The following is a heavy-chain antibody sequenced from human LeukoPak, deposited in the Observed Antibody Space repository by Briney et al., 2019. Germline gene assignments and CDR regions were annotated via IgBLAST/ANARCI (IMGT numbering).Heavy chain of an antibody. CDR3: ATGRAYYASEF. J-gene: IGHJ1*01. CDR2: VSYTGST. CDR1: GDSITYYF. Sequence: SETLSLTCSFPGDSITYYFWSWVRQPPGKGLEWIGYVSYTGSTNYNPSLMGRVTISLDTSKNQFSLRLTSVTAADTAVYYCATGRAYYASEFWGQGAPVTVSS. D-gene: IGHD3-10*01. V-gene: IGHV4-59*03.